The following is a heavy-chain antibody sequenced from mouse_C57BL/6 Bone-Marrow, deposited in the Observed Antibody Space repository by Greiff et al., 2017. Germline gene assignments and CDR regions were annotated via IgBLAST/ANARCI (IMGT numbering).Heavy chain of an antibody. CDR3: ARNYGSRFFAY. CDR2: IYPRSGNT. CDR1: GYTFTGYG. J-gene: IGHJ3*01. V-gene: IGHV1-81*01. D-gene: IGHD1-1*01. Sequence: QVQLQQSGAELARPGASVKLSCKASGYTFTGYGISWVKQRTGQGLEWIGEIYPRSGNTYYNEKFKGKATLTADKSSSTAYMELRSLTSEDSAVYFCARNYGSRFFAYWGQGTLVTVSA.